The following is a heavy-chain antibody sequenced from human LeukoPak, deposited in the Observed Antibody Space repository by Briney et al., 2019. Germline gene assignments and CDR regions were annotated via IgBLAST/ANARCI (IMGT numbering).Heavy chain of an antibody. J-gene: IGHJ5*02. D-gene: IGHD3-22*01. CDR2: IYYSGST. CDR3: ARVSRTYYYDSSGYYYHWSDP. Sequence: SETLSLTCTVSGGSISSGSYYWGWIRQPPGKGLEWIGSIYYSGSTYYNPSLKSRVTISVDTSKNQFSLKLSSVTAADTAVYYCARVSRTYYYDSSGYYYHWSDPWGQGTLVTVSS. CDR1: GGSISSGSYY. V-gene: IGHV4-39*01.